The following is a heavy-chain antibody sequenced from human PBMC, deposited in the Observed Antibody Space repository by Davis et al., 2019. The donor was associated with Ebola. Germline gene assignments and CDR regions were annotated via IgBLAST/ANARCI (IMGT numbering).Heavy chain of an antibody. J-gene: IGHJ3*02. CDR2: ISYDGSNK. CDR3: AREGGYCSGGRCYTQTIDALDI. Sequence: PGGSLRLSCAASGFTLSTYATHWVRQAPGKGLEWVAVISYDGSNKYYADSVKGRFTISRDNSKNTLYLQMNSLRAEDTAVYYCAREGGYCSGGRCYTQTIDALDIWGQGTMVTVSS. CDR1: GFTLSTYA. V-gene: IGHV3-30-3*01. D-gene: IGHD2-15*01.